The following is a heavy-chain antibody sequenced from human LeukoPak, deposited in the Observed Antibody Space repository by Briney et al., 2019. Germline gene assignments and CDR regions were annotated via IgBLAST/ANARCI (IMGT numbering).Heavy chain of an antibody. J-gene: IGHJ3*02. V-gene: IGHV4-39*01. Sequence: SETLSLTCTVSGGSISSSSYYWGWIRQPPGKGLEWIGSIYYSGSTYYNPSLKSRVTISVDTSKNQFSLKLSSVTAADTAVYYCARLGDHVWGSYRNINDAFDIWGQGTMVTVSS. D-gene: IGHD3-16*02. CDR3: ARLGDHVWGSYRNINDAFDI. CDR2: IYYSGST. CDR1: GGSISSSSYY.